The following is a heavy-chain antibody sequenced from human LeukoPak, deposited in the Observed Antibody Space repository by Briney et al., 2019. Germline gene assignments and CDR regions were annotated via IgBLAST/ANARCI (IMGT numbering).Heavy chain of an antibody. V-gene: IGHV3-30*02. J-gene: IGHJ2*01. Sequence: PGGSLRLSCAASGFTFSSYGMHWVRQAPGKGLEWVAFIRYDGSNKYYVDSVKGRFTISRDNSKNTLYLQMNSLRVEDTAVYYCAKDLVYCSSTSCYDDWYFDPWGRGTLVTVSS. D-gene: IGHD2-2*01. CDR2: IRYDGSNK. CDR3: AKDLVYCSSTSCYDDWYFDP. CDR1: GFTFSSYG.